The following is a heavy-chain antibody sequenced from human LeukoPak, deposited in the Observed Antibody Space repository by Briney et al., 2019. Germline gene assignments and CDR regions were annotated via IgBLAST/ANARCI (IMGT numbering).Heavy chain of an antibody. D-gene: IGHD1-1*01. CDR3: ARTAPGTPGIDLRGYYYYMDV. CDR2: IYYSGST. Sequence: PSETLSLTCTVSGGSISSSSYYWGWIRQPPGKGLEWIGSIYYSGSTYYNPSLKSRVTISVDTSKNQFSLKLSSVTAADTAVYYCARTAPGTPGIDLRGYYYYMDVWGKGTTVTVSS. CDR1: GGSISSSSYY. J-gene: IGHJ6*03. V-gene: IGHV4-39*07.